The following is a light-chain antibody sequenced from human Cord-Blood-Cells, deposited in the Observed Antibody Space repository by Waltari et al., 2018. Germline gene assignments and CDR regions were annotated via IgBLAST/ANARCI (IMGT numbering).Light chain of an antibody. CDR1: QSISSY. V-gene: IGKV1-39*01. CDR2: AAS. CDR3: QQSYSTPLT. Sequence: DIQMTQSPSSLSASVGDRVTIPCRASQSISSYLNWYHQKPGKAPKLLISAASSLQSGVPSRFSGSGSGTDFTLTISSLQPEDFATYYCQQSYSTPLTFGGGTKVEIK. J-gene: IGKJ4*01.